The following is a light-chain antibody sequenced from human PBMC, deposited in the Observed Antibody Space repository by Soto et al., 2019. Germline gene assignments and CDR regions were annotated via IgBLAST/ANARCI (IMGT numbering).Light chain of an antibody. V-gene: IGLV2-14*03. CDR3: SSYTSKDTLL. CDR2: DVT. J-gene: IGLJ3*02. CDR1: SSDVGGYDH. Sequence: QSALTQPASVSGSPGQSITISCTGTSSDVGGYDHVSWYQQHPGKAPKLIIYDVTVRPSGISPRFSGSKSDNTASLAVSGLQPEDEADYYCSSYTSKDTLLCGGGTKLTVL.